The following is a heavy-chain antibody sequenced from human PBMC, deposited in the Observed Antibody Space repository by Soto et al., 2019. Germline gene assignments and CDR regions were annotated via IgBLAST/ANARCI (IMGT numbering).Heavy chain of an antibody. V-gene: IGHV3-48*04. J-gene: IGHJ3*02. CDR1: VFTFSSYS. D-gene: IGHD3-10*01. CDR2: ISGSSSTI. Sequence: GGPLLLSCAASVFTFSSYSISCVRQTTGKGLEWVSYISGSSSTIYYADSVKGRLTISRDNAENSLYLQMNSLRVEDTAVYYCARGIYYYGSGSYLSGAFDIWGQGTMVTLSS. CDR3: ARGIYYYGSGSYLSGAFDI.